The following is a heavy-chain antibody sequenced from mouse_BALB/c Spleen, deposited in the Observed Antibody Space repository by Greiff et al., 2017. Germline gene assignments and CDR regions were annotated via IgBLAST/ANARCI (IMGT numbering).Heavy chain of an antibody. J-gene: IGHJ3*01. CDR1: GFTFNTNA. CDR3: VSYYSLAY. Sequence: EAGGGLVQPKGSLTLSCAASGFTFNTNAMNWVRQAPGKGLEWVARIRSKSNNYATYYADSVKDRFTISRDDSQSMLYLQMNNLKTEDTAMYYCVSYYSLAYWGQGTLVTVSA. V-gene: IGHV10S3*01. CDR2: IRSKSNNYAT. D-gene: IGHD1-1*01.